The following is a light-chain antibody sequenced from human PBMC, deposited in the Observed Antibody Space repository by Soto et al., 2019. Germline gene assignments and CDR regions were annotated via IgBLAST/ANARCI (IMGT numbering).Light chain of an antibody. CDR2: DVS. CDR3: SSYTPNSTLV. CDR1: SSDVGGYNY. Sequence: QSALTQPASVSGSPGQSITISCTGTSSDVGGYNYVSWYQQHPGKAPKLMIYDVSNRPSGVSNRFSGSKSGNTASLTISGLQAEDEADYYCSSYTPNSTLVFGGGTKLTVL. V-gene: IGLV2-14*01. J-gene: IGLJ2*01.